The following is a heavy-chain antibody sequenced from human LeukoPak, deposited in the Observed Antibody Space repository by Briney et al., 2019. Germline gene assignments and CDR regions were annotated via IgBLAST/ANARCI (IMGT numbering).Heavy chain of an antibody. CDR3: ARHRDYTYGYSDY. J-gene: IGHJ4*02. Sequence: GEALQISSKGSGSSFTSYWIGWVRPMPGKGLEWMGIIYPGDSDTRYSPSFQGQVTISAHKSISTAYLQWSSLKASDTAMYFCARHRDYTYGYSDYWGQGTLVTVSS. D-gene: IGHD5-18*01. V-gene: IGHV5-51*01. CDR2: IYPGDSDT. CDR1: GSSFTSYW.